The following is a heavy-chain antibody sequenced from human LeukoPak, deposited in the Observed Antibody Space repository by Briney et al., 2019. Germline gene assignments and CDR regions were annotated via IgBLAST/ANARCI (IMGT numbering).Heavy chain of an antibody. V-gene: IGHV3-30*02. Sequence: GGSLRLSCAASGFTFSSYGMHWVRQAPGKGLEWVAFIRYDGSNKYYADSVKGRFTISRDKSKNTLYLQMNSLRAEDTAVYYCAKGGPVTTDYYYYTDVWGKGTTVTVSS. CDR1: GFTFSSYG. CDR3: AKGGPVTTDYYYYTDV. J-gene: IGHJ6*03. D-gene: IGHD4-11*01. CDR2: IRYDGSNK.